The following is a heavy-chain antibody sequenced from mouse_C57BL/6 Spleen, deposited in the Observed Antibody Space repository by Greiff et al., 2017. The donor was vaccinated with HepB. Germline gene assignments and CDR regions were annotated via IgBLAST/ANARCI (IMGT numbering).Heavy chain of an antibody. J-gene: IGHJ3*01. CDR3: ARDYRNYCGSSLFAY. CDR2: ISDGGSYT. D-gene: IGHD1-1*01. Sequence: EVQLVESGGGLVKPGGSLKLSCAASGFTFSSYAMSWVRQTPEKRLEWVATISDGGSYTYYPDNVKGRFTISRDNAKNNLYLQMSHLKSEDTAMYYCARDYRNYCGSSLFAYWGQGTLVTVSA. CDR1: GFTFSSYA. V-gene: IGHV5-4*01.